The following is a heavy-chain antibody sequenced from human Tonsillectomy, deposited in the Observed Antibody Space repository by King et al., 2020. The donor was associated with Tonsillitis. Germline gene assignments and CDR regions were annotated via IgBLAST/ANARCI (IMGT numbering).Heavy chain of an antibody. D-gene: IGHD5-18*01. CDR1: GYTFTSCW. CDR3: ARRVTTAMAGDS. V-gene: IGHV5-10-1*03. Sequence: VQLVESGAEVKKPGESLRISCKDSGYTFTSCWISWVRQMPGKGLEWMGRIDPSDSYTNYSPSFQGHVTISADKSISTAYLQWSSLKASDTAIYYCARRVTTAMAGDSWGQGTLVTVSS. CDR2: IDPSDSYT. J-gene: IGHJ4*02.